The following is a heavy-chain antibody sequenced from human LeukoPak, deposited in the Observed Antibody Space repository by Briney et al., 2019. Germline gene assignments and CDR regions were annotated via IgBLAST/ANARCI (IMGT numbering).Heavy chain of an antibody. CDR2: ISGSGGST. CDR1: GFTFSSYA. Sequence: GGSLRLSCAASGFTFSSYAMSWVRQAPGKGLEWVSAISGSGGSTYYADSVKGRFTISRDNSKNTLYLQMNSLRAEGTAVYYCAGGYGGNGRPGFDYWGQGTLVTVSS. CDR3: AGGYGGNGRPGFDY. J-gene: IGHJ4*02. V-gene: IGHV3-23*01. D-gene: IGHD4-23*01.